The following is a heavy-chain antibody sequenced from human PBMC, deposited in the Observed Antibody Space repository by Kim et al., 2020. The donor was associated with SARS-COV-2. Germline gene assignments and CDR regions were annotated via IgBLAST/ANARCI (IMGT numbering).Heavy chain of an antibody. CDR2: ISSSSSTI. CDR3: ARERGMVRGSQPDY. D-gene: IGHD3-10*01. J-gene: IGHJ4*02. V-gene: IGHV3-48*02. CDR1: GFTFSSYS. Sequence: GGSLRLSCAASGFTFSSYSMNWVRQAPGKGLEWVSYISSSSSTIYYADSVKGRFTISRDNAKNSLYLQMNSLRDEDTAVYYCARERGMVRGSQPDYWGQGTLVTVSS.